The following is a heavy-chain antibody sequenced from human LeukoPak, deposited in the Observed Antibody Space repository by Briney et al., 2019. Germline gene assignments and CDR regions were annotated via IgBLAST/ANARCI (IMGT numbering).Heavy chain of an antibody. J-gene: IGHJ6*03. CDR1: GGSFSGHY. CDR3: ARTPRIAAAGVVYYYYMDV. V-gene: IGHV4-34*01. Sequence: SETLSLTCAVYGGSFSGHYWTWIRQAPGKGLEWIGESTHTGSTNYNPSLKSRVTISVDTSKNQFSLKLSSVTAADTAVYYCARTPRIAAAGVVYYYYMDVWGKGTTVTVSS. D-gene: IGHD6-13*01. CDR2: STHTGST.